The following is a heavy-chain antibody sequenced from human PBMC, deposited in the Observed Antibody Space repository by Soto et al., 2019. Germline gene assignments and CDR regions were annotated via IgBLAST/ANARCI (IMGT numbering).Heavy chain of an antibody. CDR3: AKDRVTWPGKLPGKNWFDP. CDR2: ISYDGSNK. D-gene: IGHD2-15*01. V-gene: IGHV3-30*18. Sequence: QVQLVESGGGVVQPGRSLRLSCAASGFTFSSYGMHWVRQAPGKGLEWVAVISYDGSNKYYADSVKGRFTISRDNSKNTLYLQMNSLRAEDTAVYYCAKDRVTWPGKLPGKNWFDPWGQGTLVTVSS. J-gene: IGHJ5*02. CDR1: GFTFSSYG.